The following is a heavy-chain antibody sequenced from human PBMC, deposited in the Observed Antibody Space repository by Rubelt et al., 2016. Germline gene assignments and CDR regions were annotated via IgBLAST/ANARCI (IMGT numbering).Heavy chain of an antibody. J-gene: IGHJ4*02. CDR2: IYYSGRT. V-gene: IGHV4-39*07. D-gene: IGHD1-7*01. CDR3: ARDPRAGTTSFDY. Sequence: QLQLQESGPGLVKPSETLSLTCTVSGGSISSSSYYWGWIRQPPGKGLEWIGSIYYSGRTYYNPSLKSRVTISVDTSKNQFSRKLSAVPAADTAVYYCARDPRAGTTSFDYWGQGTLVTVSS. CDR1: GGSISSSSYY.